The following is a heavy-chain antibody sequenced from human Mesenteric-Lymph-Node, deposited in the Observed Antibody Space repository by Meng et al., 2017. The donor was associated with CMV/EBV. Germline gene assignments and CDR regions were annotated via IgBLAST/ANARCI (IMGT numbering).Heavy chain of an antibody. CDR2: ISGSGSYI. Sequence: ETLSLTCAASGFTFSTYSMDWVRQTPEKGLEWVSSISGSGSYINYADSVKGRFTISRDNGKNSLYLQMNSLRAEDTAVYYCARDLTVGTYYGMDVWGQGTTVTVSS. CDR3: ARDLTVGTYYGMDV. D-gene: IGHD1-14*01. V-gene: IGHV3-21*01. CDR1: GFTFSTYS. J-gene: IGHJ6*02.